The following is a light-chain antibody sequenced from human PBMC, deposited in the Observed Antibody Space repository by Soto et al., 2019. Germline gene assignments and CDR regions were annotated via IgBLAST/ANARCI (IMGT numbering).Light chain of an antibody. CDR2: AAS. Sequence: DIQMTQSPSSLSASVGDRVTITCRASQAINNYLAWYQQKPGKVPKLLIYAASTLQSGVPSRFSGSGSGTDFTLTISSLQPEDVATYSCQKYNSAPLTFGGGTKVDI. CDR3: QKYNSAPLT. J-gene: IGKJ4*01. V-gene: IGKV1-27*01. CDR1: QAINNY.